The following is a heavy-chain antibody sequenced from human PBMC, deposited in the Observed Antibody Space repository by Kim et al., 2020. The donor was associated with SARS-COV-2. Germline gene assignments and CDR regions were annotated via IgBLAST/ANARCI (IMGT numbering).Heavy chain of an antibody. V-gene: IGHV1-2*02. CDR3: ARVGPAYPDPFDP. Sequence: YAQKCQGRVTMTRDTDISAVYMELGSLRTDDTAVYFCARVGPAYPDPFDPWGQGTLVTVSS. J-gene: IGHJ5*02.